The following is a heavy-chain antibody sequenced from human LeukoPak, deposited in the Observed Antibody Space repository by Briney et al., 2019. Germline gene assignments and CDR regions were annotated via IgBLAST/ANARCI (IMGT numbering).Heavy chain of an antibody. CDR1: GYTFTGYY. J-gene: IGHJ4*02. CDR3: ARDNSGWYLAY. V-gene: IGHV1-2*02. D-gene: IGHD6-19*01. CDR2: INPNSGGT. Sequence: ASVKVSFKTSGYTFTGYYMHWVRQAPGQGLEWMGWINPNSGGTNYAQKFQGRVTMTRDTSISTGYMELSRLRSDDTAVYYCARDNSGWYLAYWGQGTLVTVSS.